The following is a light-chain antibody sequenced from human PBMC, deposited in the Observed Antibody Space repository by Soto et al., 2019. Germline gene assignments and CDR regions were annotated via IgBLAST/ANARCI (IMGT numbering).Light chain of an antibody. J-gene: IGKJ1*01. CDR1: QSISSW. CDR3: QQYNSTWT. V-gene: IGKV1-5*03. Sequence: DIQMTQSPSTMSASVGDRVTITCRASQSISSWLAWYQQKPGKAPKLLIYKASSLESGVPSRFSGSGSGTEFTLTISSMKPDDFATYDCQQYNSTWTFGQGTKVDIK. CDR2: KAS.